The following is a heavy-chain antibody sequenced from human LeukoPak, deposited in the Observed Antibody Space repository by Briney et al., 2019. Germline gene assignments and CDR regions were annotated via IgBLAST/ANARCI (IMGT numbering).Heavy chain of an antibody. Sequence: GGSLRFSCAASGFTFSSYAMGWVRQAPGKGLEWVSSITGSGGSTYYADSVKGRFTISRDNSKNTLYLQMNSLRADDTAVHYCAKVVYYGSENVDYWGQGTLVTVSS. V-gene: IGHV3-23*01. CDR3: AKVVYYGSENVDY. CDR2: ITGSGGST. CDR1: GFTFSSYA. J-gene: IGHJ4*02. D-gene: IGHD3-10*01.